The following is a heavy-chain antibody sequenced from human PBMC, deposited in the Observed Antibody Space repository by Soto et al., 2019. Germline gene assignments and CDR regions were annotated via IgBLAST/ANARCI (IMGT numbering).Heavy chain of an antibody. CDR1: GFPFSTND. CDR3: VRGLCSGGHGPGVGFAY. D-gene: IGHD2-15*01. CDR2: SGRVGDT. V-gene: IGHV3-13*01. Sequence: EVQVVESGGGLVQPGGSLRLSCAAAGFPFSTNDMHWVRQGPGRGLEWVSGSGRVGDTYDAGAVKCRFIISREDDKNSVYLHMNSLTAADAAVYYCVRGLCSGGHGPGVGFAYWSVGTLVTISS. J-gene: IGHJ4*02.